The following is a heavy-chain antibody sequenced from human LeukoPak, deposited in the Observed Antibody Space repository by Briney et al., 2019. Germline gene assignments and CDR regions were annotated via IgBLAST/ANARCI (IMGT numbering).Heavy chain of an antibody. V-gene: IGHV3-7*01. CDR1: GFTFSSYW. CDR2: IKQDGSEK. J-gene: IGHJ4*02. CDR3: ARHVPIVGATNY. Sequence: GGSLRLSCEASGFTFSSYWMSWVRQAPGKGLEWVANIKQDGSEKYYVDSVKGRFTISRDNAKNSLYLQMNSLRAGDTAVYYCARHVPIVGATNYWGQGTRVTVSS. D-gene: IGHD1-26*01.